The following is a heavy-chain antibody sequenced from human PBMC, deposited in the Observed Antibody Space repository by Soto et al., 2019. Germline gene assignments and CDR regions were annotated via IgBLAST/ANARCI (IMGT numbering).Heavy chain of an antibody. V-gene: IGHV4-39*01. CDR1: GGSISSSSYY. Sequence: QLQLQESGPGLVKPSETLSLTCTVSGGSISSSSYYWGWIRQPPGKGLEWIGSIYYSGSTYYNPSLKSRVTISVDTSKNQFSLKLSSVTAADTAVYYCARREGGTTTPGAFDIWGQGTMVTVSS. J-gene: IGHJ3*02. D-gene: IGHD1-7*01. CDR3: ARREGGTTTPGAFDI. CDR2: IYYSGST.